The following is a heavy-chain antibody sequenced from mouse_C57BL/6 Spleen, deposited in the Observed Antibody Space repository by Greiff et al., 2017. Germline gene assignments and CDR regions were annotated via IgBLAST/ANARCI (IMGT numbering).Heavy chain of an antibody. V-gene: IGHV1-74*01. J-gene: IGHJ3*01. CDR2: IHPSDSAT. Sequence: VQLQQPGAELVKPGASVKVSCKASGYTFTSYWMHWVKQRPGQGLEWIGRIHPSDSATNYNQKFKGKATLPIDKSSSTAYMQLSSLTSEDSAVYYCAIEALDSSGPFAYWGQGTLVTVSA. CDR1: GYTFTSYW. D-gene: IGHD3-2*02. CDR3: AIEALDSSGPFAY.